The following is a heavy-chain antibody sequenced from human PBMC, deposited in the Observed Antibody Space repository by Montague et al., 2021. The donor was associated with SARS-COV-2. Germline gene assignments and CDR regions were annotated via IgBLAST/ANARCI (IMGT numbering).Heavy chain of an antibody. V-gene: IGHV2-70*01. CDR1: GFSLSTSGMC. D-gene: IGHD4-11*01. J-gene: IGHJ6*02. CDR3: ARVTTVTYPYYYYYGMDV. Sequence: PALVKPTQTLTLTCTFSGFSLSTSGMCVSWIRQPPGKALEWLALIDWDDDKYYSTSLKTRLTISKDTSKNQVVLTMTTMDPVDTATYYCARVTTVTYPYYYYYGMDVWGQGTTVTVSS. CDR2: IDWDDDK.